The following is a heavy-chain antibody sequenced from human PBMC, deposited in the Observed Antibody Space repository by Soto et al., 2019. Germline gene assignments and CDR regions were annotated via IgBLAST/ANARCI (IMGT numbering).Heavy chain of an antibody. V-gene: IGHV3-23*01. CDR1: GFTFSSFA. CDR2: INKSGGST. J-gene: IGHJ4*02. D-gene: IGHD1-1*01. CDR3: ATDPPPTGTTFVY. Sequence: GGSLRLSCAASGFTFSSFAMSWVRQALGKGLEWVSTINKSGGSTYYADSVKGRFTISRDNSKNMLFLQINGLRAEDTAVYYCATDPPPTGTTFVYLCRGTLLTVFS.